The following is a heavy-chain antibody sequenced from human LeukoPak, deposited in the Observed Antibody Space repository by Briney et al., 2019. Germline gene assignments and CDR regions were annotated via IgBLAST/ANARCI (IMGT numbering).Heavy chain of an antibody. J-gene: IGHJ4*02. D-gene: IGHD6-19*01. Sequence: GGSLRLSCAASGFTVSSNYMSWVRQAPGKGLEWVSVIYSGGNTYYADSVKGRFTISRDNSKNTLYLQMNSLRVEDTAVYYCAIEAGYSSGWYANWGQGTLVTVSS. CDR1: GFTVSSNY. CDR2: IYSGGNT. V-gene: IGHV3-53*01. CDR3: AIEAGYSSGWYAN.